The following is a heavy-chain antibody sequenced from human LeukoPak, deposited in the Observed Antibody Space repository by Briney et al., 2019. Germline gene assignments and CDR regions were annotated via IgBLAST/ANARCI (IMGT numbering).Heavy chain of an antibody. J-gene: IGHJ3*02. D-gene: IGHD3-16*02. CDR3: ARTPLRLGELSLAPTYAFDI. CDR1: GGSLSSGSYY. Sequence: PSQTLSLTCTVYGGSLSSGSYYWSWIRQPAGKGLEWIGRIYTSGSTNYNPALKSRVTISVDTSKTQFSLKLSSVTAADTAVYYCARTPLRLGELSLAPTYAFDIWGQGTMVTVSS. V-gene: IGHV4-61*02. CDR2: IYTSGST.